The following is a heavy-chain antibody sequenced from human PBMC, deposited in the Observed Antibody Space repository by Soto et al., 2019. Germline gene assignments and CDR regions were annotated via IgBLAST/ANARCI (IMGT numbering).Heavy chain of an antibody. CDR2: IYYSGST. J-gene: IGHJ4*02. CDR3: ARRGGREGATVYD. Sequence: QLQLQESGPGLVKPSETLSLTCTVSGGSISSSSYYWGWIRQPPGKGLEWIGSIYYSGSTYYNPSLKSRVSTSLDTSKNQFSLKLSSVTAADTAVYYCARRGGREGATVYDWGQGTLVTVSS. V-gene: IGHV4-39*01. D-gene: IGHD1-26*01. CDR1: GGSISSSSYY.